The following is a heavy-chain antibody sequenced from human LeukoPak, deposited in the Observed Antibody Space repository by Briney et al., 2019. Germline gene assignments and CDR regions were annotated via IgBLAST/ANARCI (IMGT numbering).Heavy chain of an antibody. J-gene: IGHJ4*02. CDR1: GYTFTNFY. Sequence: GASVKVSCRASGYTFTNFYISWVRQAPGQGLEWMGWISTNNGNTDYARNLQGGVTMTTDTSTSTAYMELRSLRSDDTAVYYCARAASLSYSSYWYDYWGQGTLVTVSS. CDR3: ARAASLSYSSYWYDY. D-gene: IGHD6-13*01. CDR2: ISTNNGNT. V-gene: IGHV1-18*01.